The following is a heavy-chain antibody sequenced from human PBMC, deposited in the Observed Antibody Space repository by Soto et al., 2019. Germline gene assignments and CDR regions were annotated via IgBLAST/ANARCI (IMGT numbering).Heavy chain of an antibody. CDR3: ARGRNYDSSGYYYYNDY. Sequence: SETLSLTCAVYGGSFSGYYWSWIRQPPWKGLEWIGEINHSGSTNYNPSLKSRVTISVDTSKNQFSLKLSSVTAADTAVYYCARGRNYDSSGYYYYNDYWGQGTLVTVSS. V-gene: IGHV4-34*01. CDR2: INHSGST. CDR1: GGSFSGYY. J-gene: IGHJ4*02. D-gene: IGHD3-22*01.